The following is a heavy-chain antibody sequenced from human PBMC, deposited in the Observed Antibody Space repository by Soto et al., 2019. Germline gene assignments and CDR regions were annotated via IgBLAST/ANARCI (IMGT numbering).Heavy chain of an antibody. V-gene: IGHV3-30-3*01. J-gene: IGHJ4*02. CDR3: ARDSGGWPDGNFDC. Sequence: QVQLVESGGGVVQPGRSLRLSCAASGFTFSNYAMHWVRQAPGKGLEWVAVISDAGSNEYYADSVKGRFTISRDNSKNTLYLQMNNLRGEDTDVYYCARDSGGWPDGNFDCWGQGTLVTVSS. CDR2: ISDAGSNE. D-gene: IGHD5-12*01. CDR1: GFTFSNYA.